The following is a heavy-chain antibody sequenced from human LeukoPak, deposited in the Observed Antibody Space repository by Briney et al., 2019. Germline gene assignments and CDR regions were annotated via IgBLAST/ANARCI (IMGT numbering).Heavy chain of an antibody. CDR3: ARDLRGMATPYFDY. D-gene: IGHD5-24*01. V-gene: IGHV1-18*01. Sequence: ASVKVSCKASDYTLTSYGISWVRQAPGQGLEWMGWISAYNGNTNYAQKLQGRVTMTTDTSTRTAYMEQRSLRSDDTAVYYCARDLRGMATPYFDYWGQGTLVTVSS. J-gene: IGHJ4*02. CDR2: ISAYNGNT. CDR1: DYTLTSYG.